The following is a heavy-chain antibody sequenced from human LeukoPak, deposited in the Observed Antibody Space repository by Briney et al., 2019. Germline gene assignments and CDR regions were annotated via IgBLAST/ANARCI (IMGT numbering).Heavy chain of an antibody. Sequence: SETLFLTCTVSGGSISSGGYYWSWIRQHPGKGLEWIGYIYYSGSTYYNPSLKRRVTISVNTAKNQFSLKLRSVTAADTAVYYCARDHGATMSFDYWGQGTLVTVSS. CDR2: IYYSGST. CDR3: ARDHGATMSFDY. J-gene: IGHJ4*02. V-gene: IGHV4-31*03. CDR1: GGSISSGGYY. D-gene: IGHD5-24*01.